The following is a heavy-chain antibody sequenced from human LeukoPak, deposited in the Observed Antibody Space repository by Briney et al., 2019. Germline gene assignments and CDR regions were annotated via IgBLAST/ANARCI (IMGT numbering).Heavy chain of an antibody. CDR3: ARGRSNYYGMDV. Sequence: SETLSLTCTVSGGSVSSGSYYWSWIRQPPGKGLEWIGYIYYSGSTNYNPSLKSRVTISVDTSKNQFSLKLSSVTAADTAVYYCARGRSNYYGMDVWGQGTTVTVSS. CDR2: IYYSGST. CDR1: GGSVSSGSYY. J-gene: IGHJ6*02. D-gene: IGHD1-26*01. V-gene: IGHV4-61*01.